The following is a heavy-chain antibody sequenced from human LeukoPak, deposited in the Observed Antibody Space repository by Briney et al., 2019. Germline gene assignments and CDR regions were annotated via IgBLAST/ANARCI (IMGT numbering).Heavy chain of an antibody. CDR3: TKDLAVADY. Sequence: GGSLRLSCAAPGFTFSSHGMHWVRQAPGKGLEWVSGIRGTGGSTFYADSVKGRFTISRDNSKNTLYLQMNSLRAEDTAVYYCTKDLAVADYWGQGTLVTVSS. D-gene: IGHD6-19*01. J-gene: IGHJ4*02. CDR2: IRGTGGST. V-gene: IGHV3-23*01. CDR1: GFTFSSHG.